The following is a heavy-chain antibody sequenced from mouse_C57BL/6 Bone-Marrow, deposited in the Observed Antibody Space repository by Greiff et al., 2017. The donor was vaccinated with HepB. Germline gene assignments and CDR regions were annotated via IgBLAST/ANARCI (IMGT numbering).Heavy chain of an antibody. CDR2: IWTGGGT. CDR1: GFSLTSYA. CDR3: ARNRWLPVYWYFDV. Sequence: VQLKESGPGLVAPSQSLSITCTVSGFSLTSYAISWVRQPPGKGLEWLGVIWTGGGTNYNSALKSRLSISKNNAKSQVFLKMNSLQTDDTARYYWARNRWLPVYWYFDVWGTGTTVTVSS. J-gene: IGHJ1*03. D-gene: IGHD2-3*01. V-gene: IGHV2-9-1*01.